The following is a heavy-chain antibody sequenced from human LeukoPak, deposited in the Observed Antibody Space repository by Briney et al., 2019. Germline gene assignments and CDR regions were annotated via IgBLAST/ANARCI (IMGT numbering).Heavy chain of an antibody. Sequence: GGSLRLSCAASEFTFSSYVMNWVRQAPGKGLEWVSGISASGGIKDYTDSVKGRFTISRDNAKYSLYLQMNSLRAEDTAVYYCVRGSYGAYDYWGQGSLVTVSS. CDR1: EFTFSSYV. CDR3: VRGSYGAYDY. J-gene: IGHJ4*02. V-gene: IGHV3-23*01. D-gene: IGHD4-17*01. CDR2: ISASGGIK.